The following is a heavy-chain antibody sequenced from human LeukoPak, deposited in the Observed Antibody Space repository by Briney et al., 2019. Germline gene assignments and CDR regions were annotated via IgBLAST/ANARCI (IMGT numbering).Heavy chain of an antibody. CDR1: GCTFDDYA. V-gene: IGHV3-43*02. Sequence: GGSLRLSCAASGCTFDDYAMHWVRQAPGKGLEWVSLISGDGGSTYYADSVKGRFTISRDNSKNSLYLQMNSLRTEDTALYYCAKDAVAGTPYYYYYYMDVWGKGTTVTVSS. D-gene: IGHD6-19*01. CDR2: ISGDGGST. J-gene: IGHJ6*03. CDR3: AKDAVAGTPYYYYYYMDV.